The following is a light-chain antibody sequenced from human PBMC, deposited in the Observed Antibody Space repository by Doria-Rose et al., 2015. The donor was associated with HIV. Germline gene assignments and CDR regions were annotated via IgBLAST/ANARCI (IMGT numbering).Light chain of an antibody. CDR2: WAS. V-gene: IGKV4-1*01. J-gene: IGKJ3*01. CDR3: QQYYDTPS. CDR1: QSPLYTSQNY. Sequence: DIRMTQSPESLGMSMGERATLNCTSNQSPLYTSQNYLAWYQQKPGQPPKLLIYWASTRQSGVPARFSGSGSGTDFTLTISSLEAEDVAVYYCQQYYDTPSFGPGTTVDIK.